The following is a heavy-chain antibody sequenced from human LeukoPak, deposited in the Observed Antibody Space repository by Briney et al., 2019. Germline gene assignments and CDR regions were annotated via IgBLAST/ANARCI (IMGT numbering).Heavy chain of an antibody. Sequence: SETLSLTCTVSGGSISSYYWSWIRQPAGKGLEWIGRIYTSGSTNYNPSLKSRVTMSVDTSKNQFSLKLSSVTAADTAVYYCARDDYYGSGTYFDYWGQGTLVTVSS. J-gene: IGHJ4*02. D-gene: IGHD3-10*01. V-gene: IGHV4-4*07. CDR3: ARDDYYGSGTYFDY. CDR1: GGSISSYY. CDR2: IYTSGST.